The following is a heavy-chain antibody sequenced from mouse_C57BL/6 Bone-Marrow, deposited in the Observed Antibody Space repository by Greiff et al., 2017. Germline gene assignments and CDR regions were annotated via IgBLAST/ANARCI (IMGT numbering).Heavy chain of an antibody. J-gene: IGHJ2*01. CDR1: GYTFTGYW. Sequence: VQLQQSGAELMKPGASVKLSCKATGYTFTGYWIEWIGEILPGSGSTNYNEKFKGKATFTADTSSNTAYMQLSSLTTEDSAIYYCARDYYGSSYLYYFDYWGQGTTLTVSS. CDR3: ARDYYGSSYLYYFDY. CDR2: ILPGSGST. V-gene: IGHV1-9*01. D-gene: IGHD1-1*01.